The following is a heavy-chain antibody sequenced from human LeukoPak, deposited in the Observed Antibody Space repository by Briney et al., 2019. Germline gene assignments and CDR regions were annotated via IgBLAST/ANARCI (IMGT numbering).Heavy chain of an antibody. V-gene: IGHV4-34*01. D-gene: IGHD2-2*02. CDR2: INHSGST. Sequence: SETLSLTCAVYGGSFSGYYWSWIRQPPGKGLEWIGEINHSGSTNYNPSLKSRVTISVDTSKNQFSLKLSSVTAADTAVYYCARGRGYCSSTSCYNGPTSGRYDDYWGQGTLVTVSS. CDR1: GGSFSGYY. CDR3: ARGRGYCSSTSCYNGPTSGRYDDY. J-gene: IGHJ4*02.